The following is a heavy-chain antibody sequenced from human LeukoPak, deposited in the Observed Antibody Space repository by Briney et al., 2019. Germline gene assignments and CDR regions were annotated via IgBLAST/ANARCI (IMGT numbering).Heavy chain of an antibody. D-gene: IGHD6-19*01. CDR2: IHYSGST. J-gene: IGHJ4*02. CDR1: DGSISSYY. Sequence: SETLSLTCSISDGSISSYYWNWIRQSPGEGLEWIGHIHYSGSTHYNPSLQSRVSISIDTSKSHFTLKLRSVTAADTAVYYCARWGHFETSGFFVVEYWGQGALVTVSS. CDR3: ARWGHFETSGFFVVEY. V-gene: IGHV4-59*01.